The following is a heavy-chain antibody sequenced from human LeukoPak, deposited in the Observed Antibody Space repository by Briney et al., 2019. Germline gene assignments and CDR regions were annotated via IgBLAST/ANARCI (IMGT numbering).Heavy chain of an antibody. D-gene: IGHD6-13*01. CDR1: GFTFSDYW. Sequence: GGSLSLSCVASGFTFSDYWMSWVRQAPGKGLEWVANIKEDGTAKFYGDSVKGRFTVSRDNAQNSLFLQLSNLRAEDTGVYFCAGGGRAAAGLLPVDDWGQGTLVTVSS. CDR3: AGGGRAAAGLLPVDD. J-gene: IGHJ4*02. V-gene: IGHV3-7*01. CDR2: IKEDGTAK.